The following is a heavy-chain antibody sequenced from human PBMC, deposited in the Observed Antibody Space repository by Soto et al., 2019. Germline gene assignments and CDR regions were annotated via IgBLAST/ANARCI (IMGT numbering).Heavy chain of an antibody. D-gene: IGHD6-19*01. Sequence: QVQLQESGPGLVKPSETLSLTCTVSGGSISSYYWSWIRQPPGKGLEWIGYIYYSGSTNYHPSLKSRVHLSVNPSQNQFSLKLSPVTAAEQAVDYCGIRYSSGLLTPGGYHYYGFDRWGQGTTVTVSS. CDR3: GIRYSSGLLTPGGYHYYGFDR. CDR1: GGSISSYY. V-gene: IGHV4-59*01. CDR2: IYYSGST. J-gene: IGHJ6*02.